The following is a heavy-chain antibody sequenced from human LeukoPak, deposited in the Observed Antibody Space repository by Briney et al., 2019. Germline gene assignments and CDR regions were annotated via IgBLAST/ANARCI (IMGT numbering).Heavy chain of an antibody. V-gene: IGHV3-74*01. J-gene: IGHJ4*02. CDR1: GFTFSSYG. Sequence: GGSLRLSCAASGFTFSSYGMHWVRQGPGKGLVWVSRINSDGSTTNYADSVKGRFTISRDNAKNTLYLQMNSLRAEDTAVYYCVREDGGYWGQGTLVTVSS. CDR3: VREDGGY. CDR2: INSDGSTT. D-gene: IGHD3-16*01.